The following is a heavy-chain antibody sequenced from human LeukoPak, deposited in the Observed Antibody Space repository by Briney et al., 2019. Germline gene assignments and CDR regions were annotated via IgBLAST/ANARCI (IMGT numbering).Heavy chain of an antibody. Sequence: HSGGSLRLSCAASGFTFSSYAMTWVRQAPGKGLEWVSSITTSGSIYYADSVKGRFTVSRDNSKTTLCLQMNSLRAEDTAVYYCANGLWLQWGDYWGQGTLVTVSS. D-gene: IGHD5-18*01. CDR1: GFTFSSYA. V-gene: IGHV3-23*01. J-gene: IGHJ4*02. CDR3: ANGLWLQWGDY. CDR2: ITTSGSI.